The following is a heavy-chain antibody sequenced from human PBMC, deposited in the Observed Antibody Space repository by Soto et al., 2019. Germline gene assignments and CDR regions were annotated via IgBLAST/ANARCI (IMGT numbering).Heavy chain of an antibody. Sequence: ASVKVSCTASGYTFTSYDINWVRQATGQGLEWMGWMNPNSGNTGYAQKFQGRVTMTRNTSISTAYMELSSLRSEDTAVYYCARNLKGSYYYYYMDVWGKGTTVTVSS. J-gene: IGHJ6*03. V-gene: IGHV1-8*01. CDR3: ARNLKGSYYYYYMDV. CDR1: GYTFTSYD. CDR2: MNPNSGNT.